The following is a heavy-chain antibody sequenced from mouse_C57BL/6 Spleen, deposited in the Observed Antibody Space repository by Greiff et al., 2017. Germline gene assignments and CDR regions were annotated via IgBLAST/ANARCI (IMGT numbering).Heavy chain of an antibody. V-gene: IGHV1-18*01. CDR3: ARREYYYVSSSFDY. CDR2: INTNNGGT. J-gene: IGHJ2*01. D-gene: IGHD1-1*01. CDR1: GYTFTDYN. Sequence: VQLQQSGPELVKPGASVKIPCKASGYTFTDYNMDWVKQSHGKSLEWIGDINTNNGGTIYNQKFKGQATLPVDHASSTAYMALRRLTSEYTAVYYCARREYYYVSSSFDYGGQGTTRTVSS.